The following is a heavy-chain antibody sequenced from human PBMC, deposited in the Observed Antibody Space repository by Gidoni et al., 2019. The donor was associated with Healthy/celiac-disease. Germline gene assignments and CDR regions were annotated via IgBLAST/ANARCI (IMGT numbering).Heavy chain of an antibody. CDR1: GFTFSSYS. Sequence: EVQLVESGGGLVQPGGPLRLSCAASGFTFSSYSMNWVRQAPGKGLEWVSYISSSSSTIYYADSVKGRFTISRDNAKNSLYLQMNSLRAEDTAVYYCARDPRLPDYGGNSPKPLDYWGQGTLVTVSS. J-gene: IGHJ4*02. V-gene: IGHV3-48*01. CDR2: ISSSSSTI. CDR3: ARDPRLPDYGGNSPKPLDY. D-gene: IGHD4-17*01.